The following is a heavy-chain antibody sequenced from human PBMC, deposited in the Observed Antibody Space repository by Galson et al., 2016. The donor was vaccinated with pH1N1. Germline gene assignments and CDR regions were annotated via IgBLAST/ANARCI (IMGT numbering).Heavy chain of an antibody. CDR3: AKDITHSTVTRTAGFDP. Sequence: SVKVSCKASGGTFSSFGVSWVRQAPGQGLEWMGGIIGMFAKTNYAQKFQGRVTITADELTSTAYMDLSSLTSEDTALYYCAKDITHSTVTRTAGFDPWGQGTLVTVSS. CDR1: GGTFSSFG. V-gene: IGHV1-69*13. J-gene: IGHJ5*02. CDR2: IIGMFAKT. D-gene: IGHD4-17*01.